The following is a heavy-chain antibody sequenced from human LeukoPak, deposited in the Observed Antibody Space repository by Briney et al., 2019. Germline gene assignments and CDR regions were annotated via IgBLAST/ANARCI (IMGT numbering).Heavy chain of an antibody. J-gene: IGHJ4*02. CDR2: IYTSGST. CDR1: GGSISSGSYY. D-gene: IGHD6-19*01. Sequence: PSQTLSLTCTVSGGSISSGSYYWSWIRQPAGKGLEWIGRIYTSGSTNYNPSLKSRVTTSVDTSKNQFSLKLSSVTAADTAVYYCARDLVAVAGTEYYFDYWGQGTLVTVSS. CDR3: ARDLVAVAGTEYYFDY. V-gene: IGHV4-61*02.